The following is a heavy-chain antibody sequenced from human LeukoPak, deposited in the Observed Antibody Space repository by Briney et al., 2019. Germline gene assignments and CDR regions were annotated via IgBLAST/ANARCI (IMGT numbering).Heavy chain of an antibody. Sequence: GGSLRLSCAASGFTFSSYSMNWVRQAPGKGLEWVSSISSSSSYIYYADSVKGRFTISRDNAKNSLYLQMNSLRAEDTAVYYCARGVVQPPDAFDIWGQGTMVTVSS. CDR1: GFTFSSYS. J-gene: IGHJ3*02. CDR3: ARGVVQPPDAFDI. CDR2: ISSSSSYI. D-gene: IGHD1-1*01. V-gene: IGHV3-21*01.